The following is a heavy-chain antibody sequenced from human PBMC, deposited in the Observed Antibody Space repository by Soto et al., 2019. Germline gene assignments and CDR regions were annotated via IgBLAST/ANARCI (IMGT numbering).Heavy chain of an antibody. Sequence: SETLSLTCTVSGGSISSGGYYWSWIRQHPGKGLEWIGYIYYSGSTYFNPSLKSRVTISVDTSKNQFSLKLSSVTAADTAVYYCARGDIVVVPAAKRGNWFDPWGQGTLVTVSS. CDR1: GGSISSGGYY. D-gene: IGHD2-2*01. CDR2: IYYSGST. V-gene: IGHV4-31*03. J-gene: IGHJ5*02. CDR3: ARGDIVVVPAAKRGNWFDP.